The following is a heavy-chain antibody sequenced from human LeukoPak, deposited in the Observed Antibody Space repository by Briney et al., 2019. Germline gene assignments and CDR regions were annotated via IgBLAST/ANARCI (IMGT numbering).Heavy chain of an antibody. J-gene: IGHJ5*02. CDR2: ISSSGSTI. CDR3: ARVKALNWFDP. Sequence: GGSLRLSCAASGFAFSSYEMNWVRQAPGKGLEWVSYISSSGSTIYYADSVKGRFTISRDNAKNSLYLQMNSLRAEDTAVYYRARVKALNWFDPWGQGTLVTVSS. V-gene: IGHV3-48*03. CDR1: GFAFSSYE.